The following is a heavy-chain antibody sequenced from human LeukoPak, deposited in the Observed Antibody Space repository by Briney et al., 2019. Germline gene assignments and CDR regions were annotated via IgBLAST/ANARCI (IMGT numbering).Heavy chain of an antibody. CDR2: IKGNGDTT. V-gene: IGHV3-43*02. CDR1: GFTFHNYA. CDR3: AKDIGSGWSFDY. J-gene: IGHJ4*02. D-gene: IGHD6-19*01. Sequence: GGSLRHSCAASGFTFHNYAMHWVRQAPGKGLEWVSLIKGNGDTTYNADSGKGRFTISRDNSKNSLYLQINSLRTEDTALYYCAKDIGSGWSFDYWGQGTLVTVSS.